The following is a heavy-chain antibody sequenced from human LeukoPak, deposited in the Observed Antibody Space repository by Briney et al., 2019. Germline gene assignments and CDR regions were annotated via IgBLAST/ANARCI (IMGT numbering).Heavy chain of an antibody. CDR2: MNPNSGNT. CDR3: ATDMITFGGVIFTMDV. V-gene: IGHV1-8*03. CDR1: GYTFTSYD. J-gene: IGHJ6*03. Sequence: ASVKVSCKASGYTFTSYDINWVRQATGQGLEWMGWMNPNSGNTGYAQKFQGRVTITRNTSISTAYMELSSLRSEDTAVYYCATDMITFGGVIFTMDVWGKGTTVTVSS. D-gene: IGHD3-16*02.